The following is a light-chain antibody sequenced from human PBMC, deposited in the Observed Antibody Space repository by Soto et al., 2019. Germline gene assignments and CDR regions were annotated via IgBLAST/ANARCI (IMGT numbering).Light chain of an antibody. V-gene: IGKV1-5*03. CDR2: KAS. CDR1: QTISSW. J-gene: IGKJ4*01. CDR3: QQYNSALT. Sequence: DIQMTQSPSTLSASVGDRVTITCRASQTISSWLAWYQQKPGKAPKLLIYKASSLESGVPSRFSGSGSGTEFTLTIISLQPDDVATYYCQQYNSALTFGGGTKVEIK.